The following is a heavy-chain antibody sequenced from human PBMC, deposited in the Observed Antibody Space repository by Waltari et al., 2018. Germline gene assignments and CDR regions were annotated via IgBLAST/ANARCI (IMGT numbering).Heavy chain of an antibody. CDR1: GLAVSSHY. CDR3: ARVWRNYHYYGMDV. CDR2: IYDGGSS. J-gene: IGHJ6*02. D-gene: IGHD3-16*01. Sequence: EVQLVETGGGLTQPGGSLRLSCAASGLAVSSHYIRWVRQAPGRGLEWVSTIYDGGSSYYADSVKGRLTISRDNSKNTVYLQMNSLRVDDTAVYYCARVWRNYHYYGMDVWGQGTTVTVSS. V-gene: IGHV3-53*02.